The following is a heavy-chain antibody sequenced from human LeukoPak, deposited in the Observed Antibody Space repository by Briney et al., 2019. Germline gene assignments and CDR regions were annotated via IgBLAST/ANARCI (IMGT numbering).Heavy chain of an antibody. D-gene: IGHD3-10*01. J-gene: IGHJ4*02. CDR1: GGSLNGKY. CDR2: INHSGST. Sequence: PSETLSLTSSVYGGSLNGKYWSWIRQRPGKGLEWFGEINHSGSTNYNPFLKSRVTISVDTSKNKFSRKLSSVTAADTAVYYCARGRSFKRTPLRHYYGSGSYYTPYYFDYWGQGTLVTVSS. CDR3: ARGRSFKRTPLRHYYGSGSYYTPYYFDY. V-gene: IGHV4-34*01.